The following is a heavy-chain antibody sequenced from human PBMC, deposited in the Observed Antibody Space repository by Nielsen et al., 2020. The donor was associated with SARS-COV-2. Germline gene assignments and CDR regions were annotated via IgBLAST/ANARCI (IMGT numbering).Heavy chain of an antibody. J-gene: IGHJ4*02. V-gene: IGHV4-31*03. CDR1: GGSISSGGYY. CDR2: IYYSGST. Sequence: SETLSLTCTVSGGSISSGGYYWSWIRQHPGKGLEWIGYIYYSGSTYYNPSLKSRVTISVDTSKNQFSLKLSSVTAADTAVYYCARDLLGNYKGLFDYWGQGTLVTVSS. D-gene: IGHD4-11*01. CDR3: ARDLLGNYKGLFDY.